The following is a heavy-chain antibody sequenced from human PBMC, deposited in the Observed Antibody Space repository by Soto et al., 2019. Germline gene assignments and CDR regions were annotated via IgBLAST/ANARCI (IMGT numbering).Heavy chain of an antibody. CDR1: GFTFSSYG. D-gene: IGHD3-22*01. CDR2: ISYDGSNK. V-gene: IGHV3-30*18. CDR3: AKDSAGGVIVVVIEIDY. Sequence: QVQLVESGGGVVQPGRSLRLSCAASGFTFSSYGMHWVRQAPGKGLEWVAVISYDGSNKYYADSVKGRFTISRDNAKNTLYLQMNSLRVEDTAVYYCAKDSAGGVIVVVIEIDYWGQGTLVTVSS. J-gene: IGHJ4*02.